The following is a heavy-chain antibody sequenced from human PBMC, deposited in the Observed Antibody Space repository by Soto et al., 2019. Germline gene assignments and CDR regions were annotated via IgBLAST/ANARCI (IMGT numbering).Heavy chain of an antibody. CDR3: AREFPSDGSTDSYLDY. CDR2: TYYRSRWYN. CDR1: GDSVSGNSAA. V-gene: IGHV6-1*01. J-gene: IGHJ4*02. Sequence: SQTLSLTCAISGDSVSGNSAAWNWIRQSPSRGLEWLGRTYYRSRWYNDYAVSVKSRITVTPDTSKNQFSLHLNSVTPDDTAVYYCAREFPSDGSTDSYLDYWGQGALVTVSS. D-gene: IGHD1-26*01.